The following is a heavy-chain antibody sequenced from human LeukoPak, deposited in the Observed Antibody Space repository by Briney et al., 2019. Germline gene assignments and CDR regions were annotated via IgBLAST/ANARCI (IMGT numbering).Heavy chain of an antibody. CDR2: ISSSSSTI. J-gene: IGHJ4*02. D-gene: IGHD1-26*01. CDR3: ARGAISGSYLLVDY. V-gene: IGHV3-48*01. CDR1: GFTFSSYS. Sequence: PGGSLRLSCAASGFTFSSYSMNWVRQAPGKGLEWVSYISSSSSTIYYADSVKGRFTISRDNAKNSLYLQMNSLRAEDTAVYYCARGAISGSYLLVDYWGQGTLVTVSS.